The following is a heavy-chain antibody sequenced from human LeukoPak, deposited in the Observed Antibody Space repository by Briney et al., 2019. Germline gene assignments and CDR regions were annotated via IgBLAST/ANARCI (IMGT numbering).Heavy chain of an antibody. CDR1: GGTFSSYA. V-gene: IGHV1-69*13. D-gene: IGHD2-2*01. Sequence: SVKVSCKASGGTFSSYAISWVRQAPGQGLEWMGGTILIFGTANYAQKFQGRVTITADESTSTAYMELSSMRSEDTAVYYCARAGIVVVPAARGGRPAFDIWGQGTMVTVSS. CDR2: TILIFGTA. J-gene: IGHJ3*02. CDR3: ARAGIVVVPAARGGRPAFDI.